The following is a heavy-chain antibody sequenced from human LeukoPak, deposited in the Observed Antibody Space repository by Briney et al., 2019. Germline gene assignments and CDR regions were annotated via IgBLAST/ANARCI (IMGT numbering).Heavy chain of an antibody. J-gene: IGHJ4*02. Sequence: SETLSLTCTVSGGSISRGDYYWSWIRQPPGKDLEWIGYIYHGGNTYYNPSLKSRVTISVDRSKNQFSLKLSSVTAADTAVYYCASGEPRYSSRIVVGDNWGQGTLVTVSS. V-gene: IGHV4-30-2*01. D-gene: IGHD3-22*01. CDR1: GGSISRGDYY. CDR2: IYHGGNT. CDR3: ASGEPRYSSRIVVGDN.